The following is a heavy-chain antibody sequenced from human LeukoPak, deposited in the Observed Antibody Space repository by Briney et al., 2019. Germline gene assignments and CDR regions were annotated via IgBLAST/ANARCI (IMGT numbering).Heavy chain of an antibody. V-gene: IGHV4-59*01. CDR3: ASGLGSDWHFDY. J-gene: IGHJ4*02. CDR2: VYHSGTT. D-gene: IGHD3-9*01. CDR1: GGSITSYY. Sequence: SETLSLTCTVSGGSITSYYWSFIRQPPGKGLEWIGFVYHSGTTYYNPALKSRVTMSVDTPKNQFSLSLTSVTAADTAVYYCASGLGSDWHFDYWGQGILVAVSS.